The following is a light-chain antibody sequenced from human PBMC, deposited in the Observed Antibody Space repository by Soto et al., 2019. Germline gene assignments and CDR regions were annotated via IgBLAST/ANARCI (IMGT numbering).Light chain of an antibody. J-gene: IGKJ4*01. CDR1: RDISNY. CDR2: GAS. CDR3: QKYDTAPLT. V-gene: IGKV1-27*01. Sequence: DIQVTQSPSSLSASLGDRVSITCRASRDISNYLAWYQQKPGQVPRLLISGASTLHSGVPSRFSGSGSGTDFTLTITSLQPEDIATYFCQKYDTAPLTFCGGTKVEI.